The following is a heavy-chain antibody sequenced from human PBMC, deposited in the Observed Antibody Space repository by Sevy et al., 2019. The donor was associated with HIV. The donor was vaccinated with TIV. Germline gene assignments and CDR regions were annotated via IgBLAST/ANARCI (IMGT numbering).Heavy chain of an antibody. D-gene: IGHD2-15*01. V-gene: IGHV3-23*01. CDR3: AKEMYCRAGSCYHYYYYVMDV. CDR1: GFTFSNFA. CDR2: ISGSGLTT. J-gene: IGHJ6*02. Sequence: GGSLRLSCAASGFTFSNFAMSWVRQAPGKGLEWVSAISGSGLTTYYADSGKGRFTISRDNSKNTLYLQIDSLRAEDTAVYYWAKEMYCRAGSCYHYYYYVMDVWSQGTTVTVSS.